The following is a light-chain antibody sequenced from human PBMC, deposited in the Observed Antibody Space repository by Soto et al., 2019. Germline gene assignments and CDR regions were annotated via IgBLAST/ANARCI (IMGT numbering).Light chain of an antibody. CDR2: G. CDR1: SSNIGAGYP. Sequence: QSALTQPPSVSGAPGQRVTIYCTGSSSNIGAGYPVHWYQQLPGTAPKLLVAGNRPSGVPDRFSVSKSGASASLAITGLQAEDEADYYCQSYDSSLSRRWVFGGGTKLTVL. CDR3: QSYDSSLSRRWV. J-gene: IGLJ3*02. V-gene: IGLV1-40*01.